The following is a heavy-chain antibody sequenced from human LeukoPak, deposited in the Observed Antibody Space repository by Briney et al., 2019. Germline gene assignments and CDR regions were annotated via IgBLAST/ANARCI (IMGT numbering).Heavy chain of an antibody. CDR1: GYSISSGYY. CDR3: ATKRGGNSDYYYYMDV. V-gene: IGHV4-38-2*02. CDR2: IYHDGST. J-gene: IGHJ6*03. D-gene: IGHD4-23*01. Sequence: PSETLSLTCTVSGYSISSGYYWGWLRQPPGKGLEWIGSIYHDGSTHYNPSLKSRVTISVDTSKNQFSLRLSSVTAADTAVYYCATKRGGNSDYYYYMDVWGKGTTVTVSS.